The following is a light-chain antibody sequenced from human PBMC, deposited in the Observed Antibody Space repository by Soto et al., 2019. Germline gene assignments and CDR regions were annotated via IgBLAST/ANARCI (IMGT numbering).Light chain of an antibody. Sequence: QPVLTQPRSVSAAPGQDVTISCSGSFSNLGNNYVSWYQQLPGTAPKLLIYDTDKRPSGIPDRFSGSKSATSATLVITGLQNGDEADYYLGTWVTVRSCCAFGSGTTVTVL. V-gene: IGLV1-51*01. CDR1: FSNLGNNY. J-gene: IGLJ1*01. CDR2: DTD. CDR3: GTWVTVRSCCA.